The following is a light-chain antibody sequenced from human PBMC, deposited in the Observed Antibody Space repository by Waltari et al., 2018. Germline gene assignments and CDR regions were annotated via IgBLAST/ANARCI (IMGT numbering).Light chain of an antibody. CDR1: SGHSTTA. J-gene: IGLJ3*02. Sequence: QLVLTQSPSASASLGPSVTLTCPLSSGHSTTAIAWHQQQPEKGPRYLMRVNSDGSHNKGDGIPDRFSGSSSGAERYLTISSLQSEDEADYYCQTWGTGIGVFGGGTKLTVL. CDR3: QTWGTGIGV. V-gene: IGLV4-69*02. CDR2: VNSDGSH.